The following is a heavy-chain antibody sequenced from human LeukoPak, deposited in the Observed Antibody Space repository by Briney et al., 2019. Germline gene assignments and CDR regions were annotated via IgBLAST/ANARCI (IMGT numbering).Heavy chain of an antibody. CDR1: GFTFSSYG. J-gene: IGHJ4*02. V-gene: IGHV3-30*02. Sequence: GGSLRLSCAASGFTFSSYGMHWVRQAPGKGLEWVAFIRYDGSNKYYADSVKGRFTISRDNSKNTLYLQMNSLRAEDTAAYYCAKDQGITIFGVVIDYFDYWGQGTLVTVSS. CDR3: AKDQGITIFGVVIDYFDY. D-gene: IGHD3-3*01. CDR2: IRYDGSNK.